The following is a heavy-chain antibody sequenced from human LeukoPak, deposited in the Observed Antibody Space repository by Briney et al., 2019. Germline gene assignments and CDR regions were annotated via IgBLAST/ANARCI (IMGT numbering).Heavy chain of an antibody. CDR1: GYTFTSYG. D-gene: IGHD3-10*01. Sequence: ASVKVSCKASGYTFTSYGISWVRQAPGQGLEWMGWISAYNGNTNYAQKLQGRVTMTTDTSTSTAYMELRSLRSDDTAVYYCARVGDMVRGVIITDAFDIWGQGPMVTVSS. CDR2: ISAYNGNT. V-gene: IGHV1-18*01. CDR3: ARVGDMVRGVIITDAFDI. J-gene: IGHJ3*02.